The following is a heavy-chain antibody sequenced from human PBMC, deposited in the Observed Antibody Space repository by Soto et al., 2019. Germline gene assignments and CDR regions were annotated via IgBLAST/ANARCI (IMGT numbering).Heavy chain of an antibody. D-gene: IGHD6-13*01. CDR1: GYSFTSYG. CDR3: ARHGIAAAGLVDY. J-gene: IGHJ4*02. CDR2: IYPGDSAT. V-gene: IGHV5-51*01. Sequence: GEALKISCKGAGYSFTSYGIGWVRQMPGKGLEWMGIIYPGDSATGYSPSFQGEVTISADTSISTAYLQWSSLKASDTAVYYCARHGIAAAGLVDYWGPGTLVTVSS.